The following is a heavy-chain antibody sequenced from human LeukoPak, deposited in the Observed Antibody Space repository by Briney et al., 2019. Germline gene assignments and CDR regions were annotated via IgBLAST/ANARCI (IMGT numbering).Heavy chain of an antibody. D-gene: IGHD3-22*01. CDR2: ISAYNGNK. J-gene: IGHJ4*02. V-gene: IGHV1-18*01. Sequence: GASVKVSCKASNYTFSSLGSGNGFISFAISWVLQAPGQGFEWMGWISAYNGNKKIAQKLQDRVTMTTDTSTSTDYMEVRSLRYDDTAVYYCARGSPPRMYYDSSGYYSYYFDYWGQGTLVTVSS. CDR1: NYTFSSLGSGNG. CDR3: ARGSPPRMYYDSSGYYSYYFDY.